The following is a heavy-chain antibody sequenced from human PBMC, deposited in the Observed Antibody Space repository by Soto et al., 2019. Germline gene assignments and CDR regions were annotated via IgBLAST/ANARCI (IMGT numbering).Heavy chain of an antibody. CDR2: IYHSGRT. D-gene: IGHD3-10*01. V-gene: IGHV4-31*03. Sequence: TLSLTCTVSGDSLTNGTYYWTWIRQHPGKGLEWIGYIYHSGRTNYSPSLKSRISMSVDTSENQFSLKLSSVNAAHTAVYYCARVSRRGSGSCVYWGQGTLVTSPQ. J-gene: IGHJ4*02. CDR1: GDSLTNGTYY. CDR3: ARVSRRGSGSCVY.